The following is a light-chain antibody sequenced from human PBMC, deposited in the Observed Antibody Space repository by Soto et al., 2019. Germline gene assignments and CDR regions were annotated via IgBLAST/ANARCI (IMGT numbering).Light chain of an antibody. CDR2: HVT. V-gene: IGLV2-11*01. Sequence: QSALTQPRSVSGSPGQSVTISCTGTSSDIGAYNYASWYQQHPGKAPKLMIYHVTKRPSGVPDRFSGSKSGNAASLTISGLQAEDEADYYCCTDAGTYKVFGTGTKVTVL. J-gene: IGLJ1*01. CDR1: SSDIGAYNY. CDR3: CTDAGTYKV.